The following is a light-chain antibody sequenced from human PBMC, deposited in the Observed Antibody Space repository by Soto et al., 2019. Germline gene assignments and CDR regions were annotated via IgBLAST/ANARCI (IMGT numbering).Light chain of an antibody. CDR2: GAL. J-gene: IGKJ4*01. Sequence: EILLTQSPATLSLSPGERATLSCLASQSVSSYLAWYQQKPGQAPRLLIYGALSRATGIPDRFSGSGSGTDFTLTISRLEPEDFALYYCQQYATSPLTFGGGTKVDIK. CDR3: QQYATSPLT. V-gene: IGKV3-20*01. CDR1: QSVSSY.